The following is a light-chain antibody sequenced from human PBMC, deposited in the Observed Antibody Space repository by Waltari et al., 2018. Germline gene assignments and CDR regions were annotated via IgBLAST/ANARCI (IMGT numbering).Light chain of an antibody. J-gene: IGLJ2*01. Sequence: QSVLTQPPSASGTPGQRVTISGSGVSSNIGRNTVNWYQHVPGTAPKLLIYYNIQRASGVPGLFSGSMSDTSASLAISGLQSADEATYYCSVWDDSLNGVIFGGGTNLAVL. V-gene: IGLV1-44*01. CDR3: SVWDDSLNGVI. CDR2: YNI. CDR1: SSNIGRNT.